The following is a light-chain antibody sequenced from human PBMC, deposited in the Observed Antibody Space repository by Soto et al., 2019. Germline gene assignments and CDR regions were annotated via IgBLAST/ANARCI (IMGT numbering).Light chain of an antibody. V-gene: IGLV2-11*01. Sequence: QSVLTQPRSVSGSPGQSVTISCTGTSSDVGSYISVSWYQQHPGKAPKLMIYDVSKRPSGVPDRLSGSKSDNTASLTISGLQAEDEADYYCCSYAGSHTYVFGTGTKVTVL. CDR3: CSYAGSHTYV. CDR2: DVS. CDR1: SSDVGSYIS. J-gene: IGLJ1*01.